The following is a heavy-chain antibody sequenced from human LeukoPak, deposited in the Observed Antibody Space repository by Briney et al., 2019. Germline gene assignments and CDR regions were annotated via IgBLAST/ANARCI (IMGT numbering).Heavy chain of an antibody. CDR1: GFTFSSYA. J-gene: IGHJ3*02. D-gene: IGHD1-1*01. CDR3: ARGIQLTLAAHAFDI. V-gene: IGHV3-23*01. CDR2: ISGSGGST. Sequence: GGSLRLSCAASGFTFSSYAMSWVRQAPGKGLEWVSAISGSGGSTYYADSVKGRFTISRDNSKNTLYFQMNNLRAEDTAVYYCARGIQLTLAAHAFDIWGPGTMVTVSS.